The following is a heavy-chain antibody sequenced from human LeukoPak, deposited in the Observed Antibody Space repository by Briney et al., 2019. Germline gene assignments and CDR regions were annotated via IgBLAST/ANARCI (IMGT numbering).Heavy chain of an antibody. D-gene: IGHD4-17*01. Sequence: ASVKVSCKASGYTFTSYGISWVRRAPGQGLEWMGWISAYNGNTNYAQKLQGRVTMTTDTSTSTAYMELRSLRSDDTAVYYCARDYGDYGNDAFDIWGQGTMVTVSS. CDR2: ISAYNGNT. CDR3: ARDYGDYGNDAFDI. V-gene: IGHV1-18*01. CDR1: GYTFTSYG. J-gene: IGHJ3*02.